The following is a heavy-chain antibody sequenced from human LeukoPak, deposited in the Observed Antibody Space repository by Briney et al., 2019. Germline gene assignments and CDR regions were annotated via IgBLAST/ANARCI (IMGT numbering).Heavy chain of an antibody. J-gene: IGHJ4*02. V-gene: IGHV3-53*01. CDR3: ARGKTSTHYPAPFGFDH. CDR1: GFSVSINY. D-gene: IGHD2/OR15-2a*01. Sequence: GGTRRLSCAASGFSVSINYMNWVRQAPGKGLEWVSVIFSGGTTYYADSVKGRFTIPRDTSKNMLYLQMTSVRVDDTAVYYCARGKTSTHYPAPFGFDHWGQGTLVTVSS. CDR2: IFSGGTT.